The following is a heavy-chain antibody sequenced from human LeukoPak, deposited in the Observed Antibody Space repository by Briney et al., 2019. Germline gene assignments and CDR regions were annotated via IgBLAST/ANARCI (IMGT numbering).Heavy chain of an antibody. J-gene: IGHJ3*02. D-gene: IGHD5-18*01. CDR1: GGSISSYY. V-gene: IGHV4-59*01. Sequence: SETLSLTCTVSGGSISSYYWSWIRQPPGKGLEWIGYIYYSGSTNYNPSLKSRVTISVDTSKNQFSLKLSSVTAADTAVYYCARDGRDSYGDNDAFDIWGQGTMVTVSS. CDR3: ARDGRDSYGDNDAFDI. CDR2: IYYSGST.